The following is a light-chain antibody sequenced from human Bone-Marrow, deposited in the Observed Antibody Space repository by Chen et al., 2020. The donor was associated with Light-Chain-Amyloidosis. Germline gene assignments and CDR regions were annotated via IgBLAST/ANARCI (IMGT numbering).Light chain of an antibody. CDR3: QQYKTYYT. J-gene: IGKJ2*01. Sequence: DIHMTQSPSTLSASIGDRVTITCRASQSISDSLAWYQQKPGKPPKFLIYKASTLASGVPSRFSGSGSGTEFTLTITSLQPDDFATYYCQQYKTYYTFGQGTKLEI. CDR1: QSISDS. CDR2: KAS. V-gene: IGKV1-5*03.